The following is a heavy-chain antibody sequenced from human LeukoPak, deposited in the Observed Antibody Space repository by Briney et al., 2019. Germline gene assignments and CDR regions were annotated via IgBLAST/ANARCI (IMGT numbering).Heavy chain of an antibody. V-gene: IGHV4-59*01. J-gene: IGHJ4*02. D-gene: IGHD5-24*01. CDR3: ARDRSRDGYTFFDY. Sequence: PSETLSLTCTVSGGSISSYYWSWIRQPPGKGLEWIGYIYYSGSTNYNPSLKSRVTISVDTSENQFSLKLSSVTAADTAVYYCARDRSRDGYTFFDYWGQGTLVTVSS. CDR2: IYYSGST. CDR1: GGSISSYY.